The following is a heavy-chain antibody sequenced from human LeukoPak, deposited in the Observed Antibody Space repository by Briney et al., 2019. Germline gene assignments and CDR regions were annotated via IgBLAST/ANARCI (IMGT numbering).Heavy chain of an antibody. CDR3: ARDPGITLGRGVIHGGIDV. CDR2: INSDGGST. V-gene: IGHV3-74*01. CDR1: GFTFSSYW. D-gene: IGHD3-10*01. J-gene: IGHJ6*02. Sequence: GGSLRLSCAASGFTFSSYWMHWVRQAPGKGLVWVSRINSDGGSTTYADSVKGRFTISRDNAKNTLHLQMNSLRAEDTAVYYCARDPGITLGRGVIHGGIDVWGQGTTVTVSS.